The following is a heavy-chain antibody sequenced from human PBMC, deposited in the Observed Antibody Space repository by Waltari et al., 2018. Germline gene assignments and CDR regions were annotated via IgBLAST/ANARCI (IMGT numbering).Heavy chain of an antibody. V-gene: IGHV3-30*18. CDR3: AKDLLGYFDY. CDR2: ISYDGSNK. J-gene: IGHJ4*02. CDR1: GFTFSSYG. D-gene: IGHD2-21*01. Sequence: VQLVESGGGVVQPGRSLRLSCAASGFTFSSYGMHWVRQAPGKGLEWVAVISYDGSNKYYADSVKGRFTISRDNSKNTLYLQMNSLRAEDTAVYYCAKDLLGYFDYWGQGTLVTVSS.